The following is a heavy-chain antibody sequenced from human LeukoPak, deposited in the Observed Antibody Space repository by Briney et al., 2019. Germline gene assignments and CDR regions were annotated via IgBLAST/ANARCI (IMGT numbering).Heavy chain of an antibody. V-gene: IGHV7-4-1*02. CDR2: INTNTGNP. J-gene: IGHJ4*02. D-gene: IGHD5-24*01. CDR1: GYTFTSYA. CDR3: AKRRDGYNLWFFDY. Sequence: ASVKVSCKASGYTFTSYATNWVRQAPGQGLDWMGWINTNTGNPTYAQGFTGRFVFSLDTSVSTAYLQISSLKAEDTAVYYCAKRRDGYNLWFFDYWGQGTLVTVSS.